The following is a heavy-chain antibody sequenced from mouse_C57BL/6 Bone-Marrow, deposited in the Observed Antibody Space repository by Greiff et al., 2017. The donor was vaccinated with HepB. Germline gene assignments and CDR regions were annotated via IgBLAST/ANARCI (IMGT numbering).Heavy chain of an antibody. J-gene: IGHJ4*01. CDR2: INPGSGGT. CDR3: ARSDYSNYDFFYAMDY. CDR1: GYAFTNYL. V-gene: IGHV1-54*01. Sequence: QVQLKQSGAELVRPGTSVKVSCKASGYAFTNYLIEWVKQRPGQGLEWIGVINPGSGGTNYNEKFKGKATLTADKSSSTAYMQLSSLTSEDSAVYFCARSDYSNYDFFYAMDYWGQGTSVTVSS. D-gene: IGHD2-5*01.